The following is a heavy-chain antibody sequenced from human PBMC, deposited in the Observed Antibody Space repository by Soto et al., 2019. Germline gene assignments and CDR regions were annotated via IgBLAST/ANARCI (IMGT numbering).Heavy chain of an antibody. CDR3: ARYYVSVSYYWPCFVP. D-gene: IGHD3-10*01. Sequence: ASVKVSCKASGYTFTSYAMHWVRQAPGQRLEWMGWINAGNGNTKYSQKFQGRVTITRDTSASTAYMELSSLRSEDTAVYYCARYYVSVSYYWPCFVPWCQATLVTVS. CDR2: INAGNGNT. J-gene: IGHJ5*02. V-gene: IGHV1-3*01. CDR1: GYTFTSYA.